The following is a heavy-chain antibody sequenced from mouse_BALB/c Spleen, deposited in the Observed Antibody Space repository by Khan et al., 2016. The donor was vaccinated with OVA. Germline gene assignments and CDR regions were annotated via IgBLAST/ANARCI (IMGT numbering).Heavy chain of an antibody. Sequence: VQLKESGPGLVQPSQSLSITCTVSGFSLTTYGVHWVRQSPGKGLEWLGLIWSGGNTDYNAAFISRLSITKDNSKRQVFFKMNSLQADDSAMYYCARNSYMYDFTYWGQGTLVTISA. CDR1: GFSLTTYG. CDR3: ARNSYMYDFTY. CDR2: IWSGGNT. D-gene: IGHD2-14*01. V-gene: IGHV2-2*01. J-gene: IGHJ3*01.